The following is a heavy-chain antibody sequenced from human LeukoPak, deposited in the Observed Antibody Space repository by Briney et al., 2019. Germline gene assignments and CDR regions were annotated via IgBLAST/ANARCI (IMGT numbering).Heavy chain of an antibody. CDR1: GFTFSSYW. CDR2: INSDGSTT. V-gene: IGHV3-74*01. CDR3: GRSEYYFRY. Sequence: PGGSLRLSCAASGFTFSSYWMHWVRQVPGKGLVWVSHINSDGSTTNYADSVKGRFTISRDNAKNTLYLQMNSLRGDDTAVYYGGRSEYYFRYWGQGTLVTVSS. J-gene: IGHJ4*02.